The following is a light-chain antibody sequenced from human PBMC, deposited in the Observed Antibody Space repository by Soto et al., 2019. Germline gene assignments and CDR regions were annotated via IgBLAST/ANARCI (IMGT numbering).Light chain of an antibody. CDR1: RSDIGSYNY. CDR3: ISYTVSSTSYV. V-gene: IGLV2-14*01. Sequence: QSALTQPASVSGSPGKSITISCSGTRSDIGSYNYVAWYQQFPGKTPKILIYGVSNRPSGVSSRFSGSKSGNTASLTISGLQAEDEADYYCISYTVSSTSYVFGSGTKLTVL. CDR2: GVS. J-gene: IGLJ1*01.